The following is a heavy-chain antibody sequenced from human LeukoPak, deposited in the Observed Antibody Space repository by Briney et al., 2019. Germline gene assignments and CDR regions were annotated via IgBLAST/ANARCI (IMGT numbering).Heavy chain of an antibody. CDR2: INHSGST. CDR3: ARLRGATPGY. V-gene: IGHV4-34*01. D-gene: IGHD1-26*01. J-gene: IGHJ4*02. CDR1: GGSFSGYY. Sequence: SETLSLTCAVYGGSFSGYYWSWIRQPPGKGLEWIGEINHSGSTNYNPSLKSRVTISVDTSKNQFSLKLSSVTAADTAVYYCARLRGATPGYWGQGTLVTVSS.